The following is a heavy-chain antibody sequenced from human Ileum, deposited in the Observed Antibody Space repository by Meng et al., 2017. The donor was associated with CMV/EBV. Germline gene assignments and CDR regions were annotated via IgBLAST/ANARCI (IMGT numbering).Heavy chain of an antibody. Sequence: QVQLQESGPGLVTPSETLALTCSVSGESISSGTYYWAWIRQTPGNGLEWIGSIYYSGSTYDNPSLKSRVTISGDTSKNQFSLKLSSVTAADTAVYYCARDPNSGWHFDYWGQGTLVTVSS. D-gene: IGHD6-19*01. CDR2: IYYSGST. J-gene: IGHJ4*02. CDR1: GESISSGTYY. CDR3: ARDPNSGWHFDY. V-gene: IGHV4-39*07.